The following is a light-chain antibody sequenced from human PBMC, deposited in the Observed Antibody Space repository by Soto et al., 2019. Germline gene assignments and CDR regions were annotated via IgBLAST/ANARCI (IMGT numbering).Light chain of an antibody. CDR2: KAS. J-gene: IGKJ4*01. CDR1: ESIRTW. Sequence: DIQMTQSPSTLSASIGDRVTITCRASESIRTWLAWYQHKPGKAPKLLIYKASTLKSGVPSRFSGGGSGTDFTLTITSLQPEDFATYYCQQLNVYPSTFGGGTKVDIK. CDR3: QQLNVYPST. V-gene: IGKV1-5*03.